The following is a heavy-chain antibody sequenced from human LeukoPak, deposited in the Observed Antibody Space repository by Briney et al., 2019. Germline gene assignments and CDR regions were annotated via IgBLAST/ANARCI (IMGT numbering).Heavy chain of an antibody. Sequence: SETLSLTCAVYGGSFSGYYWSWIRQPPGKGLEWIGEINHSGSTNYNPSLKSRVTISVDTSKNQLSLKLSSVTAADTAVYYCARGTYYDFWSAYWARNWFDHWGQGTLVTVSS. CDR3: ARGTYYDFWSAYWARNWFDH. J-gene: IGHJ5*02. CDR2: INHSGST. CDR1: GGSFSGYY. V-gene: IGHV4-34*01. D-gene: IGHD3-3*01.